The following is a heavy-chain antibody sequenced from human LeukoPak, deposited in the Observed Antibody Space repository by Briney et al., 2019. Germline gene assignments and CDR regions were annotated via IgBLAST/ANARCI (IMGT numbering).Heavy chain of an antibody. D-gene: IGHD2-15*01. CDR3: AALGPYCSGGSCYSFDY. CDR2: IYYSGST. V-gene: IGHV4-59*08. Sequence: PSETLSLTCTVSGGSISSYYWSWIRQPPGKGLEWIGYIYYSGSTNYNPSLKSRVTISADTSKNQFSLKLSSVTAADTAVYYCAALGPYCSGGSCYSFDYWGQGTLVTVSS. J-gene: IGHJ4*02. CDR1: GGSISSYY.